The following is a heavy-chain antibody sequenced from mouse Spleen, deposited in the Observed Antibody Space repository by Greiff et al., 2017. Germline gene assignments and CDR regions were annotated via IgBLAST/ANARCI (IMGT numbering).Heavy chain of an antibody. Sequence: VQLQQSGTVLARPGASVKMSCKTSGYTFTSYWMHWVKQRPGQGLEWIGAIYPGNSDTSYNQKFKGKAKLTAVTSASTAYMELSSLTNEDSAVYYCTRNYGSIPVFAYWGQGTLVTVSA. D-gene: IGHD1-1*01. CDR2: IYPGNSDT. CDR3: TRNYGSIPVFAY. J-gene: IGHJ3*01. V-gene: IGHV1-5*01. CDR1: GYTFTSYW.